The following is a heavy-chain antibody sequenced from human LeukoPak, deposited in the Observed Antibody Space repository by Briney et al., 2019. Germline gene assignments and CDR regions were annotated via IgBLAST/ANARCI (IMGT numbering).Heavy chain of an antibody. Sequence: PGGSLRLSCAASGFIFSKYWMSWVRQAPGKGLEWVASINLEGSENYYLDSVEGRFTIFRDNAKNSLYLQMNSRRAENTAVYYCSGWYDSGAFDMWGPGTVVIVSS. D-gene: IGHD6-19*01. CDR3: SGWYDSGAFDM. J-gene: IGHJ3*02. CDR2: INLEGSEN. CDR1: GFIFSKYW. V-gene: IGHV3-7*01.